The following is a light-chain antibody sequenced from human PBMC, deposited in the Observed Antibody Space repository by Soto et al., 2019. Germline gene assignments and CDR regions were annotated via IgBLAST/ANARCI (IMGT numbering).Light chain of an antibody. CDR1: QSLLHSNGYNY. CDR3: MRALETPPYT. Sequence: DIVMTQSPLSLPVTPGEPASISCRSSQSLLHSNGYNYSDWYLQKPGQSPQLLIYLGSNRASGVPDRVSGSGSGTKFTLKISRVEAEDVGVYYCMRALETPPYTFGQGTKLEIK. V-gene: IGKV2-28*01. J-gene: IGKJ2*01. CDR2: LGS.